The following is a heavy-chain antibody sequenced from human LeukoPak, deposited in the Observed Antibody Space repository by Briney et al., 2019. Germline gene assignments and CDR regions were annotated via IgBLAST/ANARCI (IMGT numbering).Heavy chain of an antibody. CDR3: ARHYDSSGYYSYYFDY. CDR1: GGSISSYY. Sequence: SETLSLTCTVSGGSISSYYWSWIRQPPGKGLEWIGYIYYSGSTNYNPSLMSRVTISVDTSKNQFSLKLSSVTAADTAVYYCARHYDSSGYYSYYFDYWGQGTLVTVSS. V-gene: IGHV4-59*01. D-gene: IGHD3-22*01. J-gene: IGHJ4*02. CDR2: IYYSGST.